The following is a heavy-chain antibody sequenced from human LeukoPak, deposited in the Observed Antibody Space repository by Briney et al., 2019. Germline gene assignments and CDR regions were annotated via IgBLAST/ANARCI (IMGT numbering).Heavy chain of an antibody. CDR3: AKGVTIAVAEAYDY. Sequence: GGSLRLSCAASGFTFSRYWMSWARQAPGKGLEWVSIISGSGGSTYYADSVKGRFTISRDNSENTLYLQMNSLRAEDAAVYYCAKGVTIAVAEAYDYWGQGTLVTVSS. D-gene: IGHD6-19*01. V-gene: IGHV3-23*01. J-gene: IGHJ4*02. CDR1: GFTFSRYW. CDR2: ISGSGGST.